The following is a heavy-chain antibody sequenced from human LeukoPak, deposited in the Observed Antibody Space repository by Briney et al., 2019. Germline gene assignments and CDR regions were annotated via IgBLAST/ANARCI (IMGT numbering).Heavy chain of an antibody. CDR2: INHSGST. V-gene: IGHV4-34*01. Sequence: SETLSLTCAVYGGSFSGYYWSWIRQPPGKGLEWIGEINHSGSTNYNPSVKSRVTISVDTSKNQFSLKLSSVTAADTAVYYCARGGISGYVYWGQGTLVTVSS. CDR1: GGSFSGYY. CDR3: ARGGISGYVY. J-gene: IGHJ4*02. D-gene: IGHD5-12*01.